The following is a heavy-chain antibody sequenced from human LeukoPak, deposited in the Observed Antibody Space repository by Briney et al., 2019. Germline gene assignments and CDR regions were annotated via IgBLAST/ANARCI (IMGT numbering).Heavy chain of an antibody. Sequence: SETLSLTCAVYGGSFSGYYWSWIRQPPGKGLEWIGEINHSGSTNYNPSLKSRVTISVDKSKNQFSLKLSSVTAADTAVYYCARDYYGSGSTFDYWGQGTLVTVSS. V-gene: IGHV4-34*01. CDR2: INHSGST. J-gene: IGHJ4*02. D-gene: IGHD3-10*01. CDR3: ARDYYGSGSTFDY. CDR1: GGSFSGYY.